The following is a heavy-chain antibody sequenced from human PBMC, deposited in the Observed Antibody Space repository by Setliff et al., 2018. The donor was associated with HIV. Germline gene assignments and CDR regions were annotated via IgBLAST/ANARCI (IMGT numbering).Heavy chain of an antibody. CDR3: ARATPGWTYFPYNFDD. J-gene: IGHJ4*02. D-gene: IGHD1-26*01. CDR2: VYTSGST. Sequence: PSETLSLTCTVSGGSVTSGTYYWSWVRQPAGKGLEWIGHVYTSGSTNFNPSHESRVTTSVDTSKNQFSLKLSFVTAADTAIYYYARATPGWTYFPYNFDDWGQGSPVTVSS. V-gene: IGHV4-61*09. CDR1: GGSVTSGTYY.